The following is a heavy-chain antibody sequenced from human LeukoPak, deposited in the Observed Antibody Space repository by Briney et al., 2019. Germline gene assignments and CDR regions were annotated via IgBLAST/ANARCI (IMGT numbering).Heavy chain of an antibody. D-gene: IGHD3-22*01. V-gene: IGHV1-18*01. J-gene: IGHJ6*02. CDR1: GYTFTSYG. CDR3: ARGTCYYDSSGYYYESYYYYYGMDV. Sequence: ASVKVSCKASGYTFTSYGISWVRQAPGQGLEWMGWISAYNGNTNYAQKLQGRVTMTTDTSTSTAYMELRSLRSDDTAVYYCARGTCYYDSSGYYYESYYYYYGMDVWGQGTTVTVSS. CDR2: ISAYNGNT.